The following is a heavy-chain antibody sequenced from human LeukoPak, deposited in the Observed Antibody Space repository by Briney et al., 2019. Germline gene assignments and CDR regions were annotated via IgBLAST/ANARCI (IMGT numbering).Heavy chain of an antibody. CDR2: IIPILGTA. Sequence: GASVTVSCKASGDTFSSYAISWVRQAPGQGLEWMGGIIPILGTANYAQKFQGRVTITTDESTSTAYMELSSLRSEDTAVYYCARSRLRIAAAGPYYFDYWGQGTLVTVSS. V-gene: IGHV1-69*05. CDR1: GDTFSSYA. CDR3: ARSRLRIAAAGPYYFDY. J-gene: IGHJ4*02. D-gene: IGHD6-13*01.